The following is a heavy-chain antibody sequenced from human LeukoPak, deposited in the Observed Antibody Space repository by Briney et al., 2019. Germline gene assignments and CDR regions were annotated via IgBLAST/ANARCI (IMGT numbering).Heavy chain of an antibody. D-gene: IGHD2-2*01. CDR2: VYTSGST. CDR1: RGSISDYH. J-gene: IGHJ5*02. Sequence: SETLSLTCTVSRGSISDYHWAWIRQPAGKGLEWIGRVYTSGSTNYNPSLKSRVTMSVDTSKNQFSLKLSSVTAADTAVYYCARDRRSSTSSNWFDPWGQGTLVTVSS. CDR3: ARDRRSSTSSNWFDP. V-gene: IGHV4-4*07.